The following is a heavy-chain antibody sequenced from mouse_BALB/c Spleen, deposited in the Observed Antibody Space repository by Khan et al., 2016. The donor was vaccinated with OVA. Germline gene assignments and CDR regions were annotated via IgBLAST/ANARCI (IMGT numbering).Heavy chain of an antibody. J-gene: IGHJ3*01. CDR1: GFTFSSFV. CDR3: ANGNYCWFAY. V-gene: IGHV5-9-1*01. CDR2: ISSAATYT. D-gene: IGHD2-1*01. Sequence: EVELVESGGGLVEPGGSLKLSCAASGFTFSSFVMSWVRQTPEKRLEWVATISSAATYTYYPDSVKGRFTISRDNAKNTLYLQMNSLRSDDTAIYYCANGNYCWFAYWGQGTLVTVST.